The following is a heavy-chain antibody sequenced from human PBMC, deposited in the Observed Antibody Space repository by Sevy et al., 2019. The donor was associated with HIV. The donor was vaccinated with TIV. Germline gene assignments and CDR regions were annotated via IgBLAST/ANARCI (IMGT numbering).Heavy chain of an antibody. V-gene: IGHV1-18*01. J-gene: IGHJ4*02. CDR3: ARDGSSLAATFSYN. CDR1: GYTFTRYG. D-gene: IGHD2-15*01. Sequence: ASVKVSCKASGYTFTRYGITWVRQAPGQGLEWMGWISTFNGDTKYAQKFQGRVTMTTDTSTRTAYMEVRSLKLDDTAIYYCARDGSSLAATFSYNWGQGTLVTVSS. CDR2: ISTFNGDT.